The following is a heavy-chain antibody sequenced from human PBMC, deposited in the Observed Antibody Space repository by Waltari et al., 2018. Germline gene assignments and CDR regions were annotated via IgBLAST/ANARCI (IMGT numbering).Heavy chain of an antibody. CDR2: ISGSGGNT. J-gene: IGHJ4*02. Sequence: EVQLLESGGGLVQPGGSLRLYCAASGFTFSTYALEWVRQAPGKGLEWVSVISGSGGNTYYADSVKGRFTISRDNSRNTLYLQMNSLDAEDTAVYYCAKDRSGYPRQFDYWGQGTLVTVSS. CDR1: GFTFSTYA. D-gene: IGHD3-22*01. V-gene: IGHV3-23*01. CDR3: AKDRSGYPRQFDY.